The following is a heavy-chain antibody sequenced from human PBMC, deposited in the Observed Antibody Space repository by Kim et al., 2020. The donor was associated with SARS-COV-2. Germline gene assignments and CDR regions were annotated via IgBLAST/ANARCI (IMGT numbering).Heavy chain of an antibody. CDR3: ARGRMSKRNNPSFYFDY. V-gene: IGHV3-30-3*01. D-gene: IGHD2-15*01. Sequence: GGSLRLSCSGFGFTFRHYAMHWVRQPPGKGLEWLSIISYDGATTYSADSVKGRFTISRDNPNSTLHLQMDALRDEDTAVYYCARGRMSKRNNPSFYFDYWGPGALVTVSS. CDR2: ISYDGATT. CDR1: GFTFRHYA. J-gene: IGHJ4*02.